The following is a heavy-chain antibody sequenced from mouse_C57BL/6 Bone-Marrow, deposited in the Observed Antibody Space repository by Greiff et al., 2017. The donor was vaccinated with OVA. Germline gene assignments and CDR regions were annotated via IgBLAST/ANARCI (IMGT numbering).Heavy chain of an antibody. CDR2: IYPGDGDT. CDR3: ARTIPYYGSSYWYFDV. J-gene: IGHJ1*03. V-gene: IGHV1-82*01. D-gene: IGHD1-1*01. CDR1: GYAFSSSW. Sequence: VQLQQSGPELVKPGASVKISCKASGYAFSSSWMNWVKQRPGKGLEWIGRIYPGDGDTNYNGKFKGKATLTADKSSSTAYMQLSSLTSEDSAVYCCARTIPYYGSSYWYFDVWGTGTTVTVSS.